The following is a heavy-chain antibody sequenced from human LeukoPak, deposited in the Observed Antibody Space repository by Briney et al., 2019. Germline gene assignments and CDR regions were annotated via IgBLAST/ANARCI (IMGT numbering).Heavy chain of an antibody. D-gene: IGHD5-24*01. J-gene: IGHJ4*02. Sequence: GGSLRLSCAASGFTFNSYAMYWVRQAPGKGLEWVSAISGSGGSTYYADSVKGRFTISRDNSKNTLYLQMNSLRAEDTAVYYCAKGEMATIPKARIDYWGQGTLVTVSS. CDR1: GFTFNSYA. CDR3: AKGEMATIPKARIDY. V-gene: IGHV3-23*01. CDR2: ISGSGGST.